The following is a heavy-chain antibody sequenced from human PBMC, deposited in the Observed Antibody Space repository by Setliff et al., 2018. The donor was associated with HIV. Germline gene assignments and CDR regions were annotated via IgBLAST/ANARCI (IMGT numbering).Heavy chain of an antibody. CDR1: GYTLTELT. CDR2: FVPEHSET. CDR3: ATRGELLGRRASTVTVYYYYLDV. V-gene: IGHV1-24*01. Sequence: ASVKVSCKVSGYTLTELTIHWVRQAPGKGLEWMGGFVPEHSETIYAQKFQGRVTMTEDTSTDTAFMELSGLTSEDTAVYYWATRGELLGRRASTVTVYYYYLDVWGNGTTVTVSS. D-gene: IGHD4-17*01. J-gene: IGHJ6*03.